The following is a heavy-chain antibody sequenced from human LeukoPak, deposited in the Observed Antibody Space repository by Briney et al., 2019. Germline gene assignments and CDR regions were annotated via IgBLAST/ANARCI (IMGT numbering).Heavy chain of an antibody. CDR3: ARDLYQHHSYGLGIAAAGSDY. CDR1: GYTFTGYY. V-gene: IGHV1-2*02. J-gene: IGHJ4*02. CDR2: INPNSGGT. Sequence: ASVKVSCKASGYTFTGYYMHWVRQPPGQGLAWMGLINPNSGGTNYAQKFQGRVTMTRDTSISTAYMELSRLRSDDTAVYYCARDLYQHHSYGLGIAAAGSDYWGQGTLVTVSS. D-gene: IGHD6-13*01.